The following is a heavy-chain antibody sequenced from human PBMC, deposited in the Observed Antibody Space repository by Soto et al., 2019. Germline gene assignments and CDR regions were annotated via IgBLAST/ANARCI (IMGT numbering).Heavy chain of an antibody. CDR3: ATRCPAFVA. CDR2: ISTYKGKT. V-gene: IGHV1-18*01. J-gene: IGHJ4*02. CDR1: GYTLTSYG. D-gene: IGHD3-3*02. Sequence: ASVKVSCKTAGYTLTSYGSSGGRQAPGQGLEWMGWISTYKGKTTYAQKFQGRVTMTTDTSTSTGYMELRSLRSDDTAVYYCATRCPAFVAGGLGPLVTVSS.